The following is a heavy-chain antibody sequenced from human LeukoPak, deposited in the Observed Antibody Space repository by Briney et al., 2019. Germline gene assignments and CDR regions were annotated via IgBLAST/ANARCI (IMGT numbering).Heavy chain of an antibody. CDR1: GYTFTSYD. CDR2: MNPNSGNT. Sequence: GASVKVSCKASGYTFTSYDINWVRQATGQGLEWMGWMNPNSGNTGYAQKFQGRVTMTRDASISTAYMELSSLTSEDTAVYYCARTEGEDYDFGNDIYYYYMDVWGKGTTVTVSS. V-gene: IGHV1-8*01. CDR3: ARTEGEDYDFGNDIYYYYMDV. D-gene: IGHD3-3*01. J-gene: IGHJ6*03.